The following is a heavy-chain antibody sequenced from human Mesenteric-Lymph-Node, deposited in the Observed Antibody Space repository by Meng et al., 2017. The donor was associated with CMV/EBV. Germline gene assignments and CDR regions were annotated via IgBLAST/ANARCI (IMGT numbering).Heavy chain of an antibody. J-gene: IGHJ5*02. CDR1: GGTFSSYP. V-gene: IGHV1-69*02. D-gene: IGHD6-13*01. Sequence: QVQLVQSGAEVKKPGSSVKVSCKASGGTFSSYPISWVRQAPGQGLEWMGRIIPILGIASYAQEFQGRVTLTAATSTSTAYMELSSLRSKDTAVYYCAGGIAAAGSRCFDPWGQGTLVTVSS. CDR2: IIPILGIA. CDR3: AGGIAAAGSRCFDP.